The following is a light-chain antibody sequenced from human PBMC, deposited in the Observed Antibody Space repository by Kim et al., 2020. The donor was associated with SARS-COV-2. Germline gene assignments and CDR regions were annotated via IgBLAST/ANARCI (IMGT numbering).Light chain of an antibody. CDR1: SGNIADND. CDR2: EDS. Sequence: GNTVTISCTRTSGNIADNDVQWYPQRPGSAPTIVIYEDSERPSGVPDRFSGSIDTSSSSASLTISGLKTEDEADYYCQSYDISNVIFGGGTQLTVL. V-gene: IGLV6-57*03. J-gene: IGLJ2*01. CDR3: QSYDISNVI.